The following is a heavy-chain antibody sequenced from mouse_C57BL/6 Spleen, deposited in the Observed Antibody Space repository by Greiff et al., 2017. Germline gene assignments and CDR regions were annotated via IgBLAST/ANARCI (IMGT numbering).Heavy chain of an antibody. J-gene: IGHJ2*01. D-gene: IGHD3-2*02. CDR1: GYTFTSYW. V-gene: IGHV1-53*01. CDR2: INPSNGGT. CDR3: AGAAQVYYFDY. Sequence: VQLQQPGTELVKPGASVKLSCKASGYTFTSYWMHWVKQRPGQGLEWIGNINPSNGGTNYNEKFKSKATRTVDKSSSPAYMQLSSLTSEDAAVYYCAGAAQVYYFDYWGQGTTLTVSS.